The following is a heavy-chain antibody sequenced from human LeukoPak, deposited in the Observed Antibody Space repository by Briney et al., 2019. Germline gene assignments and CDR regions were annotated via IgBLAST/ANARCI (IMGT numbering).Heavy chain of an antibody. CDR1: GFTFSSYE. CDR2: ISSSGSTI. Sequence: GGSLRLSCAASGFTFSSYEMNWVRQAPGKGLEWVSYISSSGSTIYYADSVKGRFTISRDNAKNSLYLQMSSLRAEDTAVYYCARRRDFFDYWGQGTLVTVSS. V-gene: IGHV3-48*03. CDR3: ARRRDFFDY. J-gene: IGHJ4*02.